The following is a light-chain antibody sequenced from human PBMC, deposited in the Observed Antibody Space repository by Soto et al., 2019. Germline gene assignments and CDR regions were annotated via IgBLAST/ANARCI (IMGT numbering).Light chain of an antibody. Sequence: QSALTQPPSVSGAPGQRVTISCTGSSSNIGAGYDVHWYQQLPGTAPKLLIYGNSNRPSGVPDRFSGSKSGTSASLAITGLQAEDEADYYCQSYDSSLSVVFGGGIQLTVL. CDR1: SSNIGAGYD. CDR2: GNS. J-gene: IGLJ2*01. V-gene: IGLV1-40*01. CDR3: QSYDSSLSVV.